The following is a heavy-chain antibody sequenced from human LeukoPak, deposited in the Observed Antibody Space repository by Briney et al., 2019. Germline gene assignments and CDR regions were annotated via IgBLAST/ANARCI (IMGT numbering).Heavy chain of an antibody. J-gene: IGHJ4*02. D-gene: IGHD3-22*01. Sequence: PGGSLRLSCAASGFTFSSYAMSWVRQAPGKGLEWVSYISSSSSTIYYADSVKGRFTISRDNAKNSLYLQMNSLRAEDTAVYYCARDRAHYYDSSGYYGDFDYWGQGTLVTVSS. CDR3: ARDRAHYYDSSGYYGDFDY. V-gene: IGHV3-48*01. CDR2: ISSSSSTI. CDR1: GFTFSSYA.